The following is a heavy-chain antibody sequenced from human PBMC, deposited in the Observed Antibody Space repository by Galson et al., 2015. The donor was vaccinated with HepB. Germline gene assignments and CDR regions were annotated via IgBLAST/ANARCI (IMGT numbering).Heavy chain of an antibody. CDR2: IWYDGSDK. CDR1: GFTLGRYA. V-gene: IGHV3-33*01. CDR3: ATDRERDGNNAGFDY. J-gene: IGHJ4*02. Sequence: FLRLSCAAAGFTLGRYAMHWVRLGAGKGLECVAVIWYDGSDKYDADSVKGRFTISRDNSKNTLYLQMNGLRAEDTAVYYCATDRERDGNNAGFDYWGQGTLVIVSS. D-gene: IGHD5-24*01.